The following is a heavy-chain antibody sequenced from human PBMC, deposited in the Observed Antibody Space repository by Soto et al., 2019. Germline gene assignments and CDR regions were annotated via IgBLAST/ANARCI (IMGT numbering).Heavy chain of an antibody. Sequence: QVQLQQWGAGLLKPSETLSLTCAVYGGSFSGYYWSWIRQPPGKGLEWIGEINHSGSTNYNPSLKSRVTIYVDTSKNQFSLKLSSVPAADTAVYYCARGLRDIVVVPAAIAPYYYYGMDVWGQGTTVTVSS. CDR3: ARGLRDIVVVPAAIAPYYYYGMDV. D-gene: IGHD2-2*02. J-gene: IGHJ6*02. V-gene: IGHV4-34*01. CDR2: INHSGST. CDR1: GGSFSGYY.